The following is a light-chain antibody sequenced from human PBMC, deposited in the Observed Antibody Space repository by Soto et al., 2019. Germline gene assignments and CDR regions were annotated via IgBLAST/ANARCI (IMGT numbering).Light chain of an antibody. CDR1: QSVSSSY. Sequence: EIVLTQSPGTLSLSPVERATLSCRASQSVSSSYLAWYQQKPGQAPRLLIYGASSRATGIPDRFSGSGSGTDFTLTISRLEPEDFAVYYCQQYGSSPWITFGQGTRLEIK. J-gene: IGKJ5*01. V-gene: IGKV3-20*01. CDR2: GAS. CDR3: QQYGSSPWIT.